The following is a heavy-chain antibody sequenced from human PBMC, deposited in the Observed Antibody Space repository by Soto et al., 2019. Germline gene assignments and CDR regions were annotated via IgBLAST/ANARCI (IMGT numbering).Heavy chain of an antibody. CDR2: IYHSGST. CDR3: ARGYAPGPGWFGP. Sequence: QVQLQESGPGLVKPSGTLSLTCAVSGGPISSSNWWRWVRQPPGKGLEWIGEIYHSGSTNYNPSLKSRGTISGDKSQNQFSMKLSYVNDADTAVYYCARGYAPGPGWFGPWGQGTLVTDSS. J-gene: IGHJ5*02. V-gene: IGHV4-4*02. D-gene: IGHD1-1*01. CDR1: GGPISSSNW.